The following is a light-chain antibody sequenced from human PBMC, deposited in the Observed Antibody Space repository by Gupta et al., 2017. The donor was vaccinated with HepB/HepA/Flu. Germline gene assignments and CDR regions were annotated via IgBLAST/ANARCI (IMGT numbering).Light chain of an antibody. CDR1: SSDVGGYNY. CDR3: NSYAGSKNPYGV. V-gene: IGLV2-8*01. Sequence: QSALTQPPSASGAPGQSVAIRCTGTSSDVGGYNYVSWYQQHPGKTPKLMIYDGSKRPSGVPDRFTGSKSGNTASLTVSGLQAEDEADYYCNSYAGSKNPYGVFGGGTKLIVL. CDR2: DGS. J-gene: IGLJ2*01.